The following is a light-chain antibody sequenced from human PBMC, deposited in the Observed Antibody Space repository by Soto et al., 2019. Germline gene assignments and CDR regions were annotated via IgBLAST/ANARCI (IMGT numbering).Light chain of an antibody. CDR2: GVS. CDR3: QHYDNSPLRLT. Sequence: IVMMQYKATLSVSPGESVTLSCRASQLFSSNLAWYQHKPGQAPRLLIYGVSSRATGVPDRFIGSGSGTDFTLTISRLEPEDFAVYYCQHYDNSPLRLTFGGGTKV. V-gene: IGKV3D-15*02. CDR1: QLFSSN. J-gene: IGKJ4*01.